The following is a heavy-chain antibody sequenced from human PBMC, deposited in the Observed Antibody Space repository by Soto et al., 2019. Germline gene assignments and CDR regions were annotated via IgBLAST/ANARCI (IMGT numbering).Heavy chain of an antibody. CDR1: GGSISSSNYY. V-gene: IGHV4-39*01. J-gene: IGHJ4*02. CDR3: ARDHSSSWHQIDY. D-gene: IGHD6-13*01. CDR2: IYYSGST. Sequence: SETLSLTCTVSGGSISSSNYYWGWIRQPPGKGLEWIGSIYYSGSTYYNSSLKSRVTISVDTSKNQFSLKLTSVTAADTAVYYCARDHSSSWHQIDYWGQGTLVTVSS.